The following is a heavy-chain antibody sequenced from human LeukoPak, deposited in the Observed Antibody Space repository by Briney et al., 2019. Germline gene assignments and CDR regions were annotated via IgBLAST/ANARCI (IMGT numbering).Heavy chain of an antibody. Sequence: GASVKVSCKASGYTFTSYGISWVRQAPGQGLEWMGWISAYSGNTNYAQKLQGRVTMTTDTSTSTAYMELRSLRSDDTAVYYCARTQDYCSGGSCYLPWFDPWGQGTLVTVSS. CDR1: GYTFTSYG. V-gene: IGHV1-18*04. J-gene: IGHJ5*02. D-gene: IGHD2-15*01. CDR3: ARTQDYCSGGSCYLPWFDP. CDR2: ISAYSGNT.